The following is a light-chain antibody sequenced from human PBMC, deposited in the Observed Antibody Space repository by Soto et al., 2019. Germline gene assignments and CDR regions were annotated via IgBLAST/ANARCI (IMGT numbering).Light chain of an antibody. CDR1: PSVSGSN. J-gene: IGKJ3*01. V-gene: IGKV3-11*01. Sequence: EIVLTQSPGTLSLSPGERATLSCRASPSVSGSNLAWYQQKPGQAPRLVIYGASSRATGIPARFSGSGSGTDFTLTISSLEPEDFAVYYCQQRSNWPFGPGTKVDI. CDR3: QQRSNWP. CDR2: GAS.